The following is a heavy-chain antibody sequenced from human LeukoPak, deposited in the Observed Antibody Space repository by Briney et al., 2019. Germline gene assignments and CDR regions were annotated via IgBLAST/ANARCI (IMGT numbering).Heavy chain of an antibody. V-gene: IGHV4-59*12. J-gene: IGHJ4*02. Sequence: SETLSLTCTVSGGSISSYYWSWIRQPPGKGLEWIGYIYYSGSTNYNPSLKGRVTISVDTSKNQFSLKLSSVTAADTAVYYCARDGYNSYFDYWGQGTLVTVSS. CDR1: GGSISSYY. CDR2: IYYSGST. D-gene: IGHD5-24*01. CDR3: ARDGYNSYFDY.